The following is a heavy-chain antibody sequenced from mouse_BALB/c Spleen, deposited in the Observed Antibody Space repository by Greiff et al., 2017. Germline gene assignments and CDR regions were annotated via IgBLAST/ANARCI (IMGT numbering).Heavy chain of an antibody. CDR1: GYAFSSYW. V-gene: IGHV1-80*01. CDR3: AKDSSGFAWFAY. CDR2: IYPGDGDT. Sequence: QVQLKESGAELMKPGASVKISCKASGYAFSSYWMNWVKQRPGQGLEWIGQIYPGDGDTNYNGKFKGKATLTADKSSSTAYMQLSSLTSEDSAVYFCAKDSSGFAWFAYWGQGTLVTVSA. D-gene: IGHD3-2*01. J-gene: IGHJ3*01.